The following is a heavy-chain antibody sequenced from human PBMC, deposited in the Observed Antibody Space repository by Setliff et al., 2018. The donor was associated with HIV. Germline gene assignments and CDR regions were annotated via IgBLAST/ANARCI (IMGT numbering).Heavy chain of an antibody. CDR2: ISIGSGGAI. J-gene: IGHJ6*02. V-gene: IGHV3-21*01. CDR3: ARDYLYYNLYNGSPVYGMDV. Sequence: GGSLRLSCEGSGFTFSVYGMHWVRQAPGRGLEWVSSISIGSGGAIDYADSVQGRFTISRDNSKNSLYLQMNSLRVEDTAVYYCARDYLYYNLYNGSPVYGMDVWGQGTTVTVSS. D-gene: IGHD3-3*01. CDR1: GFTFSVYG.